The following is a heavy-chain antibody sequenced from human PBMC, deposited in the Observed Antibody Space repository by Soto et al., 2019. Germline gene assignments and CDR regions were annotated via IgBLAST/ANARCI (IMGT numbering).Heavy chain of an antibody. CDR2: IYYSGST. CDR1: GGSISSGGYY. J-gene: IGHJ6*02. D-gene: IGHD2-21*02. V-gene: IGHV4-31*03. CDR3: ARYKVVTAPHYYYGMDV. Sequence: SETLSLTCTVSGGSISSGGYYWSWIRQHPGKGLGWIGYIYYSGSTYYNPSLKSRVTISVDTSKNQFSLKLSSVTAADTAVDYCARYKVVTAPHYYYGMDVWGQGTTVTDSS.